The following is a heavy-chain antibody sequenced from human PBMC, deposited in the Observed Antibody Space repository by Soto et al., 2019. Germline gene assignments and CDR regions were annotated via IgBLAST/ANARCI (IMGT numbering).Heavy chain of an antibody. CDR3: VRNWRYYGGDYYYGLDA. J-gene: IGHJ6*02. CDR2: IYWDDDE. D-gene: IGHD3-10*01. Sequence: ITLKESGPTLVKPTQTLTLTCTFSGFSLNTGGVGVGWVRQPRGKAMEWLALIYWDDDERYRPSLRSRLNIAKVTINSQVVLTMTNMAPDDTAPYYCVRNWRYYGGDYYYGLDAGGQGTTVPVSS. CDR1: GFSLNTGGVG. V-gene: IGHV2-5*02.